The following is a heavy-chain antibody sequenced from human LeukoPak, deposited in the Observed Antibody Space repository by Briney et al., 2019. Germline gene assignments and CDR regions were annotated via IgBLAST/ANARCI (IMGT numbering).Heavy chain of an antibody. D-gene: IGHD3-10*01. CDR1: VYTFTVYY. V-gene: IGHV1-2*02. Sequence: ASVKVSCKASVYTFTVYYMHWVRQAPGQGLEWMGWINPNSGGTNYAQKFQGRVTMTRETSMSTGYMEVSRLRSDDTAVYYCAGRGWSSSIDYWGQGNLVTVSS. CDR2: INPNSGGT. CDR3: AGRGWSSSIDY. J-gene: IGHJ4*02.